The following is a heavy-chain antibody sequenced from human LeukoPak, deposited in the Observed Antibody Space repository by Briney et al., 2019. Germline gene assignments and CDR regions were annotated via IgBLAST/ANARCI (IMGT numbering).Heavy chain of an antibody. CDR1: GYTFTRYG. V-gene: IGHV1-18*01. Sequence: ASVKVSCKASGYTFTRYGISWVRQAPGQGLEWMGWISAYNGNTNYAQKLQGRVTMTTDTSTSTAYMELRSLRSDDTAVYYCARDSAAAGQTHYYYYYCMDVWGQGTTVTVSS. D-gene: IGHD6-13*01. J-gene: IGHJ6*02. CDR3: ARDSAAAGQTHYYYYYCMDV. CDR2: ISAYNGNT.